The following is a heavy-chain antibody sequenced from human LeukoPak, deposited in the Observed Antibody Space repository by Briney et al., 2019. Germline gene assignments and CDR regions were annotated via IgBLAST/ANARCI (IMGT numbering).Heavy chain of an antibody. Sequence: SETLSLTCTVSGGSISSYYWSWIRQPPGKGPEWIGYIYYSGSTNYNPSLKSRVTISVDTSKNQFSLKLSSVTAADTAVYYCARALKLRYFDWLYAFDIWGQGTMVTVSS. D-gene: IGHD3-9*01. CDR3: ARALKLRYFDWLYAFDI. CDR2: IYYSGST. V-gene: IGHV4-59*01. CDR1: GGSISSYY. J-gene: IGHJ3*02.